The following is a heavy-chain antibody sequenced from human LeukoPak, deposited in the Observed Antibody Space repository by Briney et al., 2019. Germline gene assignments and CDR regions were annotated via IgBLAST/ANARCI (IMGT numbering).Heavy chain of an antibody. V-gene: IGHV4-59*11. D-gene: IGHD3-22*01. Sequence: PSETLSLTCTVSGGSISSHYWSWIRQPPGKGLEWIGYIYYSGSTNYNPSLKSRVTISVDTSKNQFSLKLSSVTAADTAVYYCARMYYYDRHFDYWGQGTLVTVSS. CDR3: ARMYYYDRHFDY. J-gene: IGHJ4*02. CDR2: IYYSGST. CDR1: GGSISSHY.